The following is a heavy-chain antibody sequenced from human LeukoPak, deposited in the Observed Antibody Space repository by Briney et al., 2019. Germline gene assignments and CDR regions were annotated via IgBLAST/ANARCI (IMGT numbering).Heavy chain of an antibody. CDR3: VRWGSTPRWFDP. J-gene: IGHJ5*02. D-gene: IGHD3-16*01. CDR2: IHHSGST. CDR1: GYSISSGYY. V-gene: IGHV4-38-2*01. Sequence: SETLSLTCAVSGYSISSGYYWGWIRQPPGMGPEWIGNIHHSGSTYYNPSLKSRVTISVDTSKNQFSLKLNSVTAADTAVYYCVRWGSTPRWFDPWAQGTLVTVSS.